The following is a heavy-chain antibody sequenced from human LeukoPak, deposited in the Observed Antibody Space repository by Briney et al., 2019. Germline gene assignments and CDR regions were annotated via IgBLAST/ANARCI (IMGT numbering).Heavy chain of an antibody. CDR1: GGSISSISYY. Sequence: SETLSLTCIVSGGSISSISYYWGWIRQPPGKGLEWIGYIYTSGSTNYNPSLKSRVTISVDTSKNQFSLKLSSVTAADTAVYYCARRTKGGNYYYYYMDVWGKGTTVTVSS. V-gene: IGHV4-61*05. J-gene: IGHJ6*03. D-gene: IGHD1-1*01. CDR3: ARRTKGGNYYYYYMDV. CDR2: IYTSGST.